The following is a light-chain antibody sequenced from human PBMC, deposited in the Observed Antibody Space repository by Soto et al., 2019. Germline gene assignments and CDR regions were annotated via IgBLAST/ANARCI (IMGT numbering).Light chain of an antibody. CDR3: QQYNNWWT. CDR1: QSVSNN. V-gene: IGKV3-15*01. CDR2: GAS. J-gene: IGKJ1*01. Sequence: EIVLTQSPLTLSVSPGERATLSCRASQSVSNNLAWYLQKSGQAPRLLIYGASTRATGIPARFRGSGSGTEFTLTISSLQSEDFAIYYCQQYNNWWTFGQGTKVEF.